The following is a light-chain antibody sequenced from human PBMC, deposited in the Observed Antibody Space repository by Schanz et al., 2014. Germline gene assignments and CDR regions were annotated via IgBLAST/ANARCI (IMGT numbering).Light chain of an antibody. CDR1: SSDIGAYNY. CDR3: SSYAGSNNLGV. V-gene: IGLV2-14*01. CDR2: DVS. J-gene: IGLJ3*02. Sequence: QSALTQPASVSGSPGQSITISCTGTSSDIGAYNYVSWFQQDPGKAPKVIISDVSDRPSGVSDRFSGSKSGNTASLTISGLQAEDEADYYCSSYAGSNNLGVFGGGTKLTVL.